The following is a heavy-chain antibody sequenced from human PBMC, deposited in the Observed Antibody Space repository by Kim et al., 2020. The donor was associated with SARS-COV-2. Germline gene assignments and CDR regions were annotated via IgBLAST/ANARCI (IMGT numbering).Heavy chain of an antibody. D-gene: IGHD5-12*01. Sequence: SETLSLTCAVYGGSFSGYYWSWIRQPPGKGLEWIGEINHSGSTNYNPSLKSRVTISVDTSKNQFSLKLSSVTAADTAVYYCARGSRWLQLLWEDVFDIWG. J-gene: IGHJ3*02. CDR1: GGSFSGYY. CDR2: INHSGST. CDR3: ARGSRWLQLLWEDVFDI. V-gene: IGHV4-34*01.